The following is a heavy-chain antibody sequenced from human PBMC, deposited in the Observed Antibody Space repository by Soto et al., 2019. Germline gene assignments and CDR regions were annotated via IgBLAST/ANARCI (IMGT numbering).Heavy chain of an antibody. D-gene: IGHD6-13*01. CDR1: GGSISSSNW. CDR3: ARGRREDSSSWYY. V-gene: IGHV4-4*02. CDR2: IYHSGST. J-gene: IGHJ4*02. Sequence: SETLSLTCAVSGGSISSSNWWSWVRQPPGKGLEWIGEIYHSGSTNYNPSLKSRVTISVDKSKNQFSLKLSSVTAADTAVYYCARGRREDSSSWYYWGQGTLVTVSS.